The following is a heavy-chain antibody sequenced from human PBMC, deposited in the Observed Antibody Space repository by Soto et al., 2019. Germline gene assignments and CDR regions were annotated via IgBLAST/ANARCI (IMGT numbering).Heavy chain of an antibody. Sequence: PGESLKISCKASGYSFSTYWIGWVRQMPGKGLEWMGIIYPGDSDTKYSPSLQGQVTISADTSISTAYLQWTSLKASDPAMFYGARLRRGVYSRGGYSPWGYYNYEIDVGGQGTTVPVSS. CDR1: GYSFSTYW. CDR2: IYPGDSDT. CDR3: ARLRRGVYSRGGYSPWGYYNYEIDV. J-gene: IGHJ6*02. V-gene: IGHV5-51*01. D-gene: IGHD6-19*01.